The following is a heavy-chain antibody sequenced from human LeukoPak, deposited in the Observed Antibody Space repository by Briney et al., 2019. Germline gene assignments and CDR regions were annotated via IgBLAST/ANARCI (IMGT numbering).Heavy chain of an antibody. CDR1: GFTFSTSA. V-gene: IGHV1-58*01. D-gene: IGHD4-17*01. J-gene: IGHJ3*01. CDR2: IIVGSGAT. CDR3: AAELYGVYTDCCTFHL. Sequence: SVTVSCKTSGFTFSTSAVQWVRQARGQRLEWIGWIIVGSGATIYAQSLQGRFTITRDMSTNTAYMELSSLGSEDSAVYYCAAELYGVYTDCCTFHLWGQGTMVTVSS.